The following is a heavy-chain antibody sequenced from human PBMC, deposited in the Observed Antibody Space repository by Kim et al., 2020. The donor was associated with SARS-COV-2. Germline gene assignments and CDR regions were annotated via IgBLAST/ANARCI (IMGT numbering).Heavy chain of an antibody. CDR3: ARDWSILGIAADYYFDY. V-gene: IGHV1-46*01. J-gene: IGHJ4*02. CDR1: GYTFTSYY. CDR2: INPSGGST. D-gene: IGHD6-25*01. Sequence: ASVKVSCKASGYTFTSYYMHWVRQAPGQGLEWMGIINPSGGSTSYAQKFQGRVTMTRDTSTSTVYMELSSLRSEDTAVYYCARDWSILGIAADYYFDYWGQGTLVTVSS.